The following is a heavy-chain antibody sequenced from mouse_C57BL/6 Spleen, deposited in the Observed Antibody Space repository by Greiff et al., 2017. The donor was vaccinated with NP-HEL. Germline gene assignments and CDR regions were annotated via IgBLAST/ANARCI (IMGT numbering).Heavy chain of an antibody. Sequence: QVQLKESGAELVKPGASVKLSCKASGYTFTEYTIHWVKQRSGQGLEWIGWFYTGSGSIKYNEKFKDKATLTADKSSSTVYMELSRLTSEDSAVYFCARHEEGTYYGSYFDYWGQGTTLTVSS. CDR3: ARHEEGTYYGSYFDY. J-gene: IGHJ2*01. D-gene: IGHD2-10*01. CDR2: FYTGSGSI. V-gene: IGHV1-62-2*01. CDR1: GYTFTEYT.